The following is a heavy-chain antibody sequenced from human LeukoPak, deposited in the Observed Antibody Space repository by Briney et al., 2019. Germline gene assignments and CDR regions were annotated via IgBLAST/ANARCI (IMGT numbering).Heavy chain of an antibody. Sequence: SETLSLTCTVSGGSISSYYWSWIRQPAGKGLEWIGHIYTSGSTNYNLSLKSRVTMSLDTSKNQFSLKLSSVTAADTAVYYCARLGGSSGFFGAFDIWGQGTMVTVSS. V-gene: IGHV4-4*07. CDR3: ARLGGSSGFFGAFDI. CDR1: GGSISSYY. D-gene: IGHD6-6*01. CDR2: IYTSGST. J-gene: IGHJ3*02.